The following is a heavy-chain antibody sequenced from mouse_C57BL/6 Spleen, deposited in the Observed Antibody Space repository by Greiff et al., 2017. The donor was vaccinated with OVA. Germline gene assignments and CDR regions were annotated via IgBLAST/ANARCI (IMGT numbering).Heavy chain of an antibody. CDR2: ISSGSSTI. J-gene: IGHJ4*01. Sequence: EVMLVESGGGLVKPGGSLKLSCAASGFTFSDYGMHWVRQAPEKGLEWVAYISSGSSTIYYADTVKGRFTISRDNAKNTLFLQMSSLRSEDTAMYYCASGGTLYYYDMDYWGQGTSVTVSS. V-gene: IGHV5-17*01. CDR1: GFTFSDYG. CDR3: ASGGTLYYYDMDY. D-gene: IGHD2-14*01.